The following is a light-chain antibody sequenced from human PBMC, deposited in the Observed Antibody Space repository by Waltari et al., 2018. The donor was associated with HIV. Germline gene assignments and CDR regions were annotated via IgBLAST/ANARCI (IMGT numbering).Light chain of an antibody. J-gene: IGLJ1*01. CDR1: SSNIGRNY. V-gene: IGLV1-47*01. CDR2: GNK. Sequence: QSVLTQPPSASGTPGQRVTISCSGSSSNIGRNYVYWYQQLPGTAPRLLILGNKQRPSGVPDRCSGSKSGTSASLAISGLRSEDEADYYCATWNDSLSGYVFGTGTKVTV. CDR3: ATWNDSLSGYV.